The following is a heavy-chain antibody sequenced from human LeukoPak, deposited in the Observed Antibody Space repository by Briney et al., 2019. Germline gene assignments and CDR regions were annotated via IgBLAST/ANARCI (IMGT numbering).Heavy chain of an antibody. J-gene: IGHJ4*02. CDR2: ISYDGSNK. V-gene: IGHV3-30*18. D-gene: IGHD3-22*01. CDR3: AKDPAHYYDSSGYYPY. CDR1: GFTFSSYG. Sequence: GGSLRLSCAASGFTFSSYGMHWVRQAPGKGLEWVAVISYDGSNKYYADSVKGRFTISRDNSKNPLYLQMNSLRAEDTAVYYCAKDPAHYYDSSGYYPYWGQGTLVTVSS.